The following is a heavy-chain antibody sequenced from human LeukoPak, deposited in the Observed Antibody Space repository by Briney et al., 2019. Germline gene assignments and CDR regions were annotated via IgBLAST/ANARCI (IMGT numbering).Heavy chain of an antibody. CDR2: IKQDGSEK. CDR1: GFTFSSYW. J-gene: IGHJ4*02. Sequence: GGSLRLSCAASGFTFSSYWMSWVRQAPGKGLEWVANIKQDGSEKYYVDSVKGRFTISRDNAKNSLYLQMNSLRAEDTAVYYCATMYVWGSYRIDYWGQGTLVTVSS. V-gene: IGHV3-7*01. D-gene: IGHD3-16*02. CDR3: ATMYVWGSYRIDY.